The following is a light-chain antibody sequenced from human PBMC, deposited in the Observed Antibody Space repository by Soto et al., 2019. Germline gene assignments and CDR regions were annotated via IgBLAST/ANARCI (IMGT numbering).Light chain of an antibody. CDR3: SSYTTSSTPHYV. CDR1: SSDVGGYNS. CDR2: DVS. V-gene: IGLV2-14*03. Sequence: QSALTQPASVSGSPGQSITISCTGISSDVGGYNSVSWYQHHPGKAPKLMIFDVSDRPSGVSSRFSGSKSGNTASLTISGLQAEDEADYYCSSYTTSSTPHYVFGHGTKVTVL. J-gene: IGLJ1*01.